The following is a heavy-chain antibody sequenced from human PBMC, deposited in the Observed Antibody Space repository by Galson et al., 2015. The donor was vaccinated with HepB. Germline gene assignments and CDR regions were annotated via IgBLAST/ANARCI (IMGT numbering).Heavy chain of an antibody. Sequence: SLRLSCAASGFTFTTYWMTWVRQAPGKGLEWVASIKQDGSETYYVDSVKGRFTISRDSAEISLYLLMNSLRAEDTAVYYCARQGNWNDVYYYYYLDVWGKGTTVTVSS. J-gene: IGHJ6*03. V-gene: IGHV3-7*01. CDR1: GFTFTTYW. D-gene: IGHD1-1*01. CDR3: ARQGNWNDVYYYYYLDV. CDR2: IKQDGSET.